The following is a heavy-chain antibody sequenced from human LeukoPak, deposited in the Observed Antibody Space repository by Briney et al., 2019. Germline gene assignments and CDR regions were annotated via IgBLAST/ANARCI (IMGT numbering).Heavy chain of an antibody. D-gene: IGHD5/OR15-5a*01. CDR3: AKCLRAGHRPVYTYYYMDV. V-gene: IGHV3-23*01. J-gene: IGHJ6*03. Sequence: GGSLRLSCEFTFSDYAVSWVRQAPGKGLEWVSTISGRGDTTYYAGSVRGRFTVSRDNSKNTVFLQMNSLGADDTALYYCAKCLRAGHRPVYTYYYMDVWGKGTTVTVS. CDR1: TFSDYA. CDR2: ISGRGDTT.